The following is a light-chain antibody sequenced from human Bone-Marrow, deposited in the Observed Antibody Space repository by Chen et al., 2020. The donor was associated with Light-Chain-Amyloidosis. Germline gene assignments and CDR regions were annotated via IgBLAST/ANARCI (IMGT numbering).Light chain of an antibody. CDR1: SSNIGINT. Sequence: QPLLTQPPSASGTPGQRVTISWSGSSSNIGINTVNWYQQVPGTAPKLLIYINDRRPSGVPDRFSGSRSGTSASLAIRGLQSEDEADYYCAAWDDSLKGWVFGGGTKLTVL. J-gene: IGLJ3*02. CDR3: AAWDDSLKGWV. CDR2: IND. V-gene: IGLV1-44*01.